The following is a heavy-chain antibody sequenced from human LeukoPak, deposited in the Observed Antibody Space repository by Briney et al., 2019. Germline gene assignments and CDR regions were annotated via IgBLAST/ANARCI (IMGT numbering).Heavy chain of an antibody. V-gene: IGHV1-18*01. CDR2: INTYNGNT. Sequence: ASVKVSCKASGYTFTSYAISWVRQAPGQGLEWMGWINTYNGNTNYAQKFQGRVTMTTDTSTSTAYMEMRSLRSDDTAVYYCARGVAAAAKGYYYMDVWGKGTTVTISS. D-gene: IGHD6-13*01. CDR3: ARGVAAAAKGYYYMDV. J-gene: IGHJ6*03. CDR1: GYTFTSYA.